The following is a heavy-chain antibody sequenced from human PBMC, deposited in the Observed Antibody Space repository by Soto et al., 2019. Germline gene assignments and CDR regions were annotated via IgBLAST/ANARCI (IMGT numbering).Heavy chain of an antibody. Sequence: GGSLRLSCAASGFTFSSYAMSWVRQAPGKGLEWVSSISSSSSYIYYADSVKGRFTISRDNAKNSLYLQMNSLRAEDTAVYYCARGVATTHFDYWGQGTLVTVSS. D-gene: IGHD5-12*01. CDR2: ISSSSSYI. CDR3: ARGVATTHFDY. J-gene: IGHJ4*02. V-gene: IGHV3-21*01. CDR1: GFTFSSYA.